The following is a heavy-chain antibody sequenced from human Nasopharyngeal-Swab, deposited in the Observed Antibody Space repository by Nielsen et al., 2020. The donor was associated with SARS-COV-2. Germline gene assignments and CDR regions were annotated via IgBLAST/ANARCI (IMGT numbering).Heavy chain of an antibody. CDR1: GFTFSSYG. CDR3: ARDGMVGATGVDY. V-gene: IGHV3-33*01. J-gene: IGHJ4*02. Sequence: GGSLRLSCAASGFTFSSYGMHWVRQAPGKGLEWVAVIWYDGSNKYYADSVKGRFTISRDNSKNTLYPQMNSLRAEDTAVYYCARDGMVGATGVDYWGQGTLVTVSS. D-gene: IGHD1-26*01. CDR2: IWYDGSNK.